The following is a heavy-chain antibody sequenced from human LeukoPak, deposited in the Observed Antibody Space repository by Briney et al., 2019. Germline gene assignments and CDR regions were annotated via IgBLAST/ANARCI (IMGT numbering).Heavy chain of an antibody. Sequence: SETLSLTCTVSGGSISGTSYYWGWIRQPPGKGLEWIGSIYHSGSTYYNPSLKSRVTISVDTSKNQFSLNLSSVTAADTAVYYCARLNYGTGGYSETLYYYYMDIWGKGTTVTVSS. CDR3: ARLNYGTGGYSETLYYYYMDI. D-gene: IGHD3-22*01. V-gene: IGHV4-39*01. CDR2: IYHSGST. CDR1: GGSISGTSYY. J-gene: IGHJ6*03.